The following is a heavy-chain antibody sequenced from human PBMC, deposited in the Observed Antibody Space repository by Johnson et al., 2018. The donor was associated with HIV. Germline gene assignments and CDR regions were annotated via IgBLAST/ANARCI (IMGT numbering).Heavy chain of an antibody. CDR2: ISYDGSNK. J-gene: IGHJ3*01. Sequence: QVQVVESGGGLIQPGGSLRLSCAASGFTVSSNYMSWVRQAPGKGLEWVAVISYDGSNKYYADSVKGRFTISRDNSKNTLHLQMNSLRPEDTALYYCAKDQDETYNLGAFDSWGQGTMVTVSS. CDR1: GFTVSSNY. CDR3: AKDQDETYNLGAFDS. V-gene: IGHV3-30*18. D-gene: IGHD1-14*01.